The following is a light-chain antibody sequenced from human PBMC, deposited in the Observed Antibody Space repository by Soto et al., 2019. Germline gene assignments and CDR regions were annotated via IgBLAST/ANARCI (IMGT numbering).Light chain of an antibody. CDR1: SSNIGNNY. Sequence: QSVLTQPPSVSAAPGQKVTISCSGSSSNIGNNYVSWYQQLPGTAPKLLIYDNNKRPSGIPHRFSASKSGTSATLGITGLQTGDEADYYCGTWDSRLSAVVFGGGTKVTVL. CDR2: DNN. J-gene: IGLJ2*01. V-gene: IGLV1-51*01. CDR3: GTWDSRLSAVV.